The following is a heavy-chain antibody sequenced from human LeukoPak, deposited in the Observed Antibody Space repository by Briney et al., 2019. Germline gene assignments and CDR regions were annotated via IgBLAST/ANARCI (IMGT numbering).Heavy chain of an antibody. CDR1: GASISNYY. CDR3: ARDIGSGPVDV. J-gene: IGHJ6*02. Sequence: SETLSLTCTVSGASISNYYWSWIRQPPGKGLEWIGYIYYTGRTNFNPSLKSRVTMSVDTSKNQLSLKLSSVTAADTAVYYCARDIGSGPVDVWGQGTTVTVSS. CDR2: IYYTGRT. V-gene: IGHV4-59*01. D-gene: IGHD3-10*01.